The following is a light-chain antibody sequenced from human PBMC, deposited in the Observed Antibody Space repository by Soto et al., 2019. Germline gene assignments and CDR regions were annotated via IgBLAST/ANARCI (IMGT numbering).Light chain of an antibody. CDR2: EVS. Sequence: QSVLTQPPSVSGSPGQSVTISCTGTSSDVGSYNRVSWYQQPPGTAPKLMIYEVSNRPSGVPDRFSGSKSGNTASLTISGLQAEDEADYYCSSYTSSSTPHVVFGGGTKLTGL. CDR1: SSDVGSYNR. J-gene: IGLJ2*01. CDR3: SSYTSSSTPHVV. V-gene: IGLV2-18*02.